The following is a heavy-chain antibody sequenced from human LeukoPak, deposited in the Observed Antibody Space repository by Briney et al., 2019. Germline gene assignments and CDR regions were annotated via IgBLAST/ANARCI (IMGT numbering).Heavy chain of an antibody. CDR2: IYYSGST. J-gene: IGHJ4*02. CDR1: GGSINNYY. D-gene: IGHD2-2*01. Sequence: SETLSLTCTVSGGSINNYYWSWIRQPPGKGLEWIGYIYYSGSTNYNPSLKSRVTISVDTSKNQFSLKLSSVTAADTAVYYCARGYCSSTSCYPSDYWGQGTLVTVSS. CDR3: ARGYCSSTSCYPSDY. V-gene: IGHV4-59*01.